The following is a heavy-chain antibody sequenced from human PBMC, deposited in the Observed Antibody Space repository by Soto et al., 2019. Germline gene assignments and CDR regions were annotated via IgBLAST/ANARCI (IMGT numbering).Heavy chain of an antibody. J-gene: IGHJ4*02. D-gene: IGHD6-6*01. CDR2: INHSGST. CDR3: ARGRIAARPFPFDY. V-gene: IGHV4-34*01. CDR1: GGSFSGYY. Sequence: LSLTCAVCGGSFSGYYWSWIRQPPGKGLEWIGEINHSGSTNYNPSLKSRVTISVDTSKNQFSLKLSSVTAADTAVYYCARGRIAARPFPFDYWGQGTLVTVSS.